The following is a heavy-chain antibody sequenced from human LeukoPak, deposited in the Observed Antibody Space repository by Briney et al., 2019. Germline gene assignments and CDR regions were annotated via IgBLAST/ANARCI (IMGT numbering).Heavy chain of an antibody. J-gene: IGHJ5*02. CDR3: ARAKRLRFLEWLLP. CDR2: INHSGST. CDR1: GGSFSGYY. Sequence: PSETLSLTCAVYGGSFSGYYWSWIRQPPGKGLEWIGEINHSGSTNCNPSLKSRVTISVDTSKNQFSLKLSSVTAADTAVYYCARAKRLRFLEWLLPWGQGTLVTVSS. D-gene: IGHD3-3*01. V-gene: IGHV4-34*01.